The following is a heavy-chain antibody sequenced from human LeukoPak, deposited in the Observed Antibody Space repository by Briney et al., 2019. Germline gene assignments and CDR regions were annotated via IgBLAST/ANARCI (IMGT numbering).Heavy chain of an antibody. CDR3: ARESARGGGSYDY. CDR1: GYTFTSYY. D-gene: IGHD2-15*01. CDR2: INPSGGST. Sequence: ASVKVSCKASGYTFTSYYMHWVRQAPGQGLEWMGIINPSGGSTSYAQKFQGRVTMTRDTSTSTAYMELTSLRSEDTAVYYCARESARGGGSYDYWGQGTLVTVSS. J-gene: IGHJ4*02. V-gene: IGHV1-46*01.